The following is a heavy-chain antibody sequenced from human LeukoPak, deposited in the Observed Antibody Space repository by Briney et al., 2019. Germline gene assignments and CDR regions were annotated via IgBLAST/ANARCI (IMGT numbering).Heavy chain of an antibody. V-gene: IGHV4-34*01. CDR2: INHSGST. CDR3: ARQTTRRTFDP. CDR1: SGSFSGYY. Sequence: SETLSLTCAVYSGSFSGYYWSWIRQPPGKGLEWIGEINHSGSTNYNPSLKSRVTISVDTSKNQFSLKLSSVTAADTAVYYCARQTTRRTFDPWGQGTLVTVSS. J-gene: IGHJ5*02. D-gene: IGHD2-15*01.